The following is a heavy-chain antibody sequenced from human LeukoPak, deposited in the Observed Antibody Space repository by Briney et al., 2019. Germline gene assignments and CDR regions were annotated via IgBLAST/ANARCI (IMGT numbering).Heavy chain of an antibody. J-gene: IGHJ4*02. V-gene: IGHV1-8*02. CDR1: GYTFTSYD. CDR3: ARDWELRFHQGGLDY. CDR2: INPRDGET. Sequence: ASVKVSCKASGYTFTSYDINWVRQAPGQGLEWMGRINPRDGETSFAQKFQGRVSMTRDTSVSSAYMELSGLRSDDTAVYYCARDWELRFHQGGLDYWGQGTLVTVSS. D-gene: IGHD3-3*01.